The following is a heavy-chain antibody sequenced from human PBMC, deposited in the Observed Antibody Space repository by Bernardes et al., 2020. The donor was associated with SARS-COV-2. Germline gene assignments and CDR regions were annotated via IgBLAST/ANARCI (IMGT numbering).Heavy chain of an antibody. Sequence: GGSLRLSCAASGFSFINYSMNWVRQAPGKGLEWVSHISSSGTTIYYADSVRGRFTISRDSATNSLYLQMNSLRDEDTAVYYCARTRGSYFDYWGQGTLVTVSS. CDR2: ISSSGTTI. CDR3: ARTRGSYFDY. V-gene: IGHV3-48*02. CDR1: GFSFINYS. D-gene: IGHD1-26*01. J-gene: IGHJ4*02.